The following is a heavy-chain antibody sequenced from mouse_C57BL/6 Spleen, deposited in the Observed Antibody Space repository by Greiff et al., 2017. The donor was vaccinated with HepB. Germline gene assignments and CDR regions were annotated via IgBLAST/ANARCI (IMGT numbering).Heavy chain of an antibody. J-gene: IGHJ1*03. CDR3: ARSGGPWYFDV. V-gene: IGHV1-80*01. CDR2: IYPGDGDT. CDR1: GYAFSSYW. Sequence: QVHVKQSGAELVKPGASVKISCKASGYAFSSYWMNWVKQRPGKGLEWIGQIYPGDGDTNYNGKFKGKATLTADKSSSTAYMQLSSLTSEDSAVYFCARSGGPWYFDVWGTGTTVTVSS.